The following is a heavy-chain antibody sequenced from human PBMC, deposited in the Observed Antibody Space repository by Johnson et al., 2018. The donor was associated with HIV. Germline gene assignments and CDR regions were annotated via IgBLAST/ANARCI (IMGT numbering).Heavy chain of an antibody. D-gene: IGHD3-22*01. J-gene: IGHJ3*01. Sequence: MLLVESGGGVVQTGGSLRLSCAASGFTFDDYGMSWVRQNPGKGLEWVSGVNWNGDLTTYAESVKGRFTIYRDHSEHSLYLQMNGLRAEDTALYYCARDWDYYDTSGYYYANMVDAFDVWGQGTVVTVSS. CDR3: ARDWDYYDTSGYYYANMVDAFDV. CDR2: VNWNGDLT. CDR1: GFTFDDYG. V-gene: IGHV3-20*04.